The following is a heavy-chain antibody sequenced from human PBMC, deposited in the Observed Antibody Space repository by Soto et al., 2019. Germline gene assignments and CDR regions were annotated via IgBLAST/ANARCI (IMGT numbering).Heavy chain of an antibody. J-gene: IGHJ4*02. CDR1: GFIFNSDL. Sequence: PGGSLRLSCAASGFIFNSDLLHWVRQPPGKGLEWVSRINTDGTGTSYADSVTGRFTISRDNARNTLYLQMNNLRAEDTAIYYCVRVFDTYYFDLWGQGSLVTVSS. D-gene: IGHD3-9*01. CDR2: INTDGTGT. CDR3: VRVFDTYYFDL. V-gene: IGHV3-74*01.